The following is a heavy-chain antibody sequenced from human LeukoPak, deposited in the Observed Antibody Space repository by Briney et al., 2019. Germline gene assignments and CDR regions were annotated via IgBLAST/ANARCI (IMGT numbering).Heavy chain of an antibody. CDR2: IYSGGST. D-gene: IGHD3-22*01. J-gene: IGHJ3*02. V-gene: IGHV3-66*01. CDR1: GFTVSSDY. Sequence: GGSLRLSCAASGFTVSSDYMSWVRQAPGKGLEWVSVIYSGGSTYYADSVKGRFTISRDNSKNTLYLQMNSLRAEDTAVYYCARDRVYYYDSSGYYPDAFDIWGQGTMVTVSS. CDR3: ARDRVYYYDSSGYYPDAFDI.